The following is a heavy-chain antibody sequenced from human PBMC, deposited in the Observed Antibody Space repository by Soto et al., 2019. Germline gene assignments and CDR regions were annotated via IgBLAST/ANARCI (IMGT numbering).Heavy chain of an antibody. CDR1: GDSVSSNGGA. CDR2: TYYRSRWSF. J-gene: IGHJ6*02. Sequence: PSQTLSLTCAISGDSVSSNGGAWNWIRQSPSRGLEWLGRTYYRSRWSFDYALSVKSRVTIDPDTSKNQFSLHLDSLTPEDTAIYYCAGVTWLRGMDVCGQGTPVTVSS. CDR3: AGVTWLRGMDV. V-gene: IGHV6-1*01. D-gene: IGHD3-10*01.